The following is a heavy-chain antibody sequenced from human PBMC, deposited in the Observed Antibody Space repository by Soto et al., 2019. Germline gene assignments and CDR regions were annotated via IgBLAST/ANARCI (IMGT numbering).Heavy chain of an antibody. CDR3: ARGQRFSDWFDP. Sequence: SETLSLTCTVTGGTISGYYWTWIRQSAGGGLEWIGRIYSSGSTNYNPSLKSRVTISLDTSMNHLSLRLSSVTAADTAVYYCARGQRFSDWFDPWGQGTLVTVSS. CDR1: GGTISGYY. CDR2: IYSSGST. V-gene: IGHV4-4*07. J-gene: IGHJ5*01. D-gene: IGHD3-3*01.